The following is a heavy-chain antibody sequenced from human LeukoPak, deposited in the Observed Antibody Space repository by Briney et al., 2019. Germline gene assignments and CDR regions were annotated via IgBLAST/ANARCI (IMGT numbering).Heavy chain of an antibody. CDR1: GGSISSGSYY. Sequence: SETLSLTCTVSGGSISSGSYYWSWIRQPAGNGLEWIGRIYTSGSTNYNPSLKSRVTISVDTSKNQFSLKLSSVTAADTAVYYCARGRYSGSYQDYWGQGTLVTVSS. V-gene: IGHV4-61*02. J-gene: IGHJ4*02. CDR2: IYTSGST. D-gene: IGHD1-26*01. CDR3: ARGRYSGSYQDY.